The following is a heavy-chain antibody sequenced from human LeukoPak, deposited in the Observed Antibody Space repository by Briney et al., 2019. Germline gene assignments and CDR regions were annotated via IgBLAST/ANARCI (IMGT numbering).Heavy chain of an antibody. Sequence: SETLSLTCTVSGGSISSSSYYWSWIRQPPGKGLEWIGKINHRGSTYYSPSLKSRVTISVDTSKNQFSLRLTSVTAADTAVYYCARPVYCSSTTCAGPFHIWGQGTMVTVSS. D-gene: IGHD2-2*01. CDR2: INHRGST. V-gene: IGHV4-39*07. CDR1: GGSISSSSYY. J-gene: IGHJ3*02. CDR3: ARPVYCSSTTCAGPFHI.